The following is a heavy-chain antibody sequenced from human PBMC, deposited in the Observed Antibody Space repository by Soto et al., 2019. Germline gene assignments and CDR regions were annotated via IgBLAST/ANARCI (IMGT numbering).Heavy chain of an antibody. D-gene: IGHD5-12*01. V-gene: IGHV3-7*01. CDR3: AMGYSGYAYAFDI. Sequence: GSLRLSCAASGFTFSNYWMNWVRQAPGKGLEWVANIKEDGSETYYVDSVEGRFTISRDNAKNSLYLQMNSLRAEDTAVYYCAMGYSGYAYAFDIWGQGTMVTVSS. J-gene: IGHJ3*02. CDR1: GFTFSNYW. CDR2: IKEDGSET.